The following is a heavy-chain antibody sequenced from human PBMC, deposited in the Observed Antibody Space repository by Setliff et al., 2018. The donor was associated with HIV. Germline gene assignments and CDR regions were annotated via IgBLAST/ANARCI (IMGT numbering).Heavy chain of an antibody. CDR1: GGTLSNYG. D-gene: IGHD2-15*01. CDR3: ARGAPGRSCSGGSCSYFGY. Sequence: GASVKVSCKASGGTLSNYGISWVRQAPGQGLEWMGGIIPILGTVDYPQKFQGRVTITVDESTSTAYMELSYLRSEDTAVYYCARGAPGRSCSGGSCSYFGYWGQGTLVTVSS. J-gene: IGHJ4*02. CDR2: IIPILGTV. V-gene: IGHV1-69*13.